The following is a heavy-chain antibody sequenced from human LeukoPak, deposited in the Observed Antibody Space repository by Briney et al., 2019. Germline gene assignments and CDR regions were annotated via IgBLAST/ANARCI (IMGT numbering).Heavy chain of an antibody. Sequence: GASVKVSCKASGYTFTSYGISWVRQAPGQGLEWMGWIKPNSGGTNYAQKFQGRVTMTRDTSISTAYMELSRLRSDDTAVYYCVPNSDYWGQGTLVTVSS. CDR3: VPNSDY. D-gene: IGHD2/OR15-2a*01. V-gene: IGHV1-2*02. CDR2: IKPNSGGT. J-gene: IGHJ4*02. CDR1: GYTFTSYG.